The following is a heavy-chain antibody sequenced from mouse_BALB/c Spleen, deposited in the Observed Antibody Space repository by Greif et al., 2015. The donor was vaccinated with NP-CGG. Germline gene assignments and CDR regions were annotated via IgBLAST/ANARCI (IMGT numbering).Heavy chain of an antibody. J-gene: IGHJ3*01. V-gene: IGHV14-3*02. Sequence: EVQLQQSGAELVKPGASVKLSCTASGFNIKDTYMHWVKQRPEQGLEWIGRIDPANGNTKYDPKFQGKATITADTSSNTAYLQLSSLTSEDTAVYYCARTGPEGDFYYDYDAWFAYWGQGTLVTVSA. CDR2: IDPANGNT. CDR1: GFNIKDTY. CDR3: ARTGPEGDFYYDYDAWFAY. D-gene: IGHD2-4*01.